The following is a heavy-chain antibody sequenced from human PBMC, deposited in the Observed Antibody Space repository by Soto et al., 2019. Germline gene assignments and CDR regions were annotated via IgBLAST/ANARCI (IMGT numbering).Heavy chain of an antibody. V-gene: IGHV1-69*01. Sequence: QVQLVQSGAEVKKPGSSVKVSCKASGGTFSSYAISWVRQAPGQGLEWMGGIIPIFGTANYAQKFQGRVTITADESTSTAYMELSSLRSEDTAVYYCAREGRYDIVVVPAATGWYSDLWGRGTLVTVSS. D-gene: IGHD2-2*01. CDR1: GGTFSSYA. CDR2: IIPIFGTA. CDR3: AREGRYDIVVVPAATGWYSDL. J-gene: IGHJ2*01.